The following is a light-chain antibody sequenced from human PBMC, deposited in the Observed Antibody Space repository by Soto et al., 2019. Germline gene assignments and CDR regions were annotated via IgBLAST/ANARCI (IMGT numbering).Light chain of an antibody. CDR1: QSVSSYY. V-gene: IGKV3-20*01. CDR3: QQYGSSPRT. J-gene: IGKJ1*01. Sequence: EIVLTQSPGTLSLSPGERATLSCRASQSVSSYYLAWYQQKPGQAPRLLIYAVSSRASGIPDRFSGSGSGTDFTLTISRLEPEDFAVYYCQQYGSSPRTFGQGTKVEIK. CDR2: AVS.